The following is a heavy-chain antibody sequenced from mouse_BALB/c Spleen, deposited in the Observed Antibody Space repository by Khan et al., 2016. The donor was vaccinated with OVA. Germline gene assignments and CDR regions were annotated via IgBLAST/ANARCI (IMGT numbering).Heavy chain of an antibody. CDR1: GFSLTSYG. D-gene: IGHD2-1*01. CDR3: ARTYFSYGNYGDYFTMDY. Sequence: QVQLKQSGPGLVKPSQSLSITCTVSGFSLTSYGVPWVRQSPGKGLEWLGVIWSGGSTDYNSAFISRLTISKDNSKSQVFFKMNSLQANDTAIYYCARTYFSYGNYGDYFTMDYWGQGTSVTVSS. CDR2: IWSGGST. J-gene: IGHJ4*01. V-gene: IGHV2-2*02.